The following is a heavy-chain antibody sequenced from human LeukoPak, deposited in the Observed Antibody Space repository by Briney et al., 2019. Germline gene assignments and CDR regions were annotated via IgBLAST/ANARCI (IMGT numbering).Heavy chain of an antibody. CDR3: AKVGDYSSGWYGDY. D-gene: IGHD6-19*01. CDR1: GFTFSSYA. J-gene: IGHJ4*02. V-gene: IGHV3-23*01. Sequence: GGSLRLSCTASGFTFSSYAMSWVRQAPGKGLEWVSAISGSGGSTYYADSVKGRFTISRDNSKNTLYLQMNSLRAEDTAVYYCAKVGDYSSGWYGDYWGQGTLVTVSS. CDR2: ISGSGGST.